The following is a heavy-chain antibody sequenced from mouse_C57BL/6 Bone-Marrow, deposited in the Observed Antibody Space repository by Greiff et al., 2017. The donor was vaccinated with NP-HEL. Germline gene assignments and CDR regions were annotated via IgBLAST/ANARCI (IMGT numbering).Heavy chain of an antibody. CDR1: GYTFTDYY. CDR3: AREVGIYYDYDRFY. D-gene: IGHD2-4*01. CDR2: INPYNGGT. V-gene: IGHV1-19*01. Sequence: VQLQQSGPVLVKPGASVKMSCKASGYTFTDYYMNWVKQSHGKSLEWIGVINPYNGGTSYNQKFKGKATLTVDKSSSTAYMELNSLTSEDSAVYYCAREVGIYYDYDRFYWGQGTTLTVSS. J-gene: IGHJ2*01.